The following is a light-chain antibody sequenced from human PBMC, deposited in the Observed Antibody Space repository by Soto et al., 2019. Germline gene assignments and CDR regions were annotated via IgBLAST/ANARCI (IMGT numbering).Light chain of an antibody. Sequence: EIVLTQSPATLSLSPGERATLSCRASETVNSYLAWYQQQPGQAPRLLIYDVFKRATGIPARFSGSGSGTDFTLAISSLEPDDFAVYYCQHRSSWPFTFGPGTKVEIK. CDR1: ETVNSY. CDR3: QHRSSWPFT. V-gene: IGKV3-11*01. CDR2: DVF. J-gene: IGKJ3*01.